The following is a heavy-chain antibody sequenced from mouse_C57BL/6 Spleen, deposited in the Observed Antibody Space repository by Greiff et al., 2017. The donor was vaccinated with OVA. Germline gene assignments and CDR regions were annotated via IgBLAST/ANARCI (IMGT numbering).Heavy chain of an antibody. Sequence: EVTLMESGGGLVQPGGSLSLSCAASVFTFTDYSMSWVRQPPGKALAWLVFISNKANGYTTEYSASVKGRFTISRDNSQSILYLQMNALRAEDSATYYCARYIDSDGYDSWFAYWGQGTLVTVSA. CDR2: ISNKANGYTT. J-gene: IGHJ3*01. CDR1: VFTFTDYS. V-gene: IGHV7-3*01. CDR3: ARYIDSDGYDSWFAY. D-gene: IGHD2-2*01.